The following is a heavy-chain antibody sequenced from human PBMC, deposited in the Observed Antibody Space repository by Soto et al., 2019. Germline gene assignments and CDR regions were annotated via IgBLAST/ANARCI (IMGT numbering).Heavy chain of an antibody. CDR2: IYYSGST. CDR1: GGSISSGGYY. CDR3: ARVKMEWLFPQDYYYYGMDV. Sequence: QVQLQESGPGLVKPSQTLSLTCTVSGGSISSGGYYWSWIRQHPGEGLEWIGYIYYSGSTYYNPSLKSRVTISVDTSKNQFSLKLSSVTAADTAVYYCARVKMEWLFPQDYYYYGMDVWGQGTTVTVSS. V-gene: IGHV4-31*03. J-gene: IGHJ6*02. D-gene: IGHD3-3*01.